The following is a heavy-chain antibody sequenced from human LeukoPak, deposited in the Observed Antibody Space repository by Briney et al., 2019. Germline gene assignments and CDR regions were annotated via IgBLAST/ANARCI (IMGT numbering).Heavy chain of an antibody. J-gene: IGHJ4*02. CDR2: IYYSGST. CDR1: GGSISSGDYY. CDR3: AAGGFGRTQFDY. D-gene: IGHD3-10*01. V-gene: IGHV4-31*03. Sequence: SETLSLTCTVSGGSISSGDYYWSWIRQHPGKGLEWIGYIYYSGSTYYNPSLKSRVTISVDTSKNQFSLKLSSVTAADTAVYYCAAGGFGRTQFDYWGQGTLVTVSS.